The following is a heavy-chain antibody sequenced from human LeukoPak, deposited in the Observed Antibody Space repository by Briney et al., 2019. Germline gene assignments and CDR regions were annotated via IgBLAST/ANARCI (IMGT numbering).Heavy chain of an antibody. CDR1: RGSVSSGSYY. V-gene: IGHV4-61*01. CDR2: IYYSGST. D-gene: IGHD6-6*01. Sequence: SETLSLTCTVSRGSVSSGSYYWSWIRQPPGKGLEWSGYIYYSGSTNYNPSLTSRVTISVDTFKNQFSLKLSSVTAADTAVYYCARAWQLVQSFDIWGQGTMVTVSS. CDR3: ARAWQLVQSFDI. J-gene: IGHJ3*02.